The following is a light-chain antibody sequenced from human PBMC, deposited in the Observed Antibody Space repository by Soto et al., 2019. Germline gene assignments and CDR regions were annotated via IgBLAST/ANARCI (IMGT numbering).Light chain of an antibody. V-gene: IGLV2-14*01. CDR1: SGDIGGYNF. Sequence: QSVLTQPASVSGSPGQSITISCSGSSGDIGGYNFVSWYQHLPGKAPKLIIFEVRFRPSGVSNRFSGSKSGDTASLTISKLLPEDEADYYCSSHTSTGTLIVFGGGTKLTVL. CDR3: SSHTSTGTLIV. J-gene: IGLJ2*01. CDR2: EVR.